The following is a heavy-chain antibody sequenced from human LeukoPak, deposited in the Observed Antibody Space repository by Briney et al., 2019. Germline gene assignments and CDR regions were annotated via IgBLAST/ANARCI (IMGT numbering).Heavy chain of an antibody. Sequence: GGSLRLSCAASGFTFSSYWMHWVRQAPGKGLVWVSHINSDGITTSYADSVKGRFTVSRDNAKNTLYLQTNSLRVEDTAVYYCARGRGYYGSGSYEVSFDYWGQGTLVTVSS. CDR1: GFTFSSYW. V-gene: IGHV3-74*01. CDR3: ARGRGYYGSGSYEVSFDY. D-gene: IGHD3-10*01. CDR2: INSDGITT. J-gene: IGHJ4*02.